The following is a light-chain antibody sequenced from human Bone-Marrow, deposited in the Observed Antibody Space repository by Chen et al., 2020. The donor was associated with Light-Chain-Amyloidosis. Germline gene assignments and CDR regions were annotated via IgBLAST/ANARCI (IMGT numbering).Light chain of an antibody. CDR2: KAS. V-gene: IGKV1-5*03. Sequence: DIQMTQSPSTLSASVGDRVTISCRASQNINSWLAWYQQRPGKAPKLLIYKASDLQSGVPSRFSGSGSGTDFTLTISSLQPEDFATYYCQQANSFPLSLTFGGGTKVEIK. J-gene: IGKJ4*01. CDR1: QNINSW. CDR3: QQANSFPLSLT.